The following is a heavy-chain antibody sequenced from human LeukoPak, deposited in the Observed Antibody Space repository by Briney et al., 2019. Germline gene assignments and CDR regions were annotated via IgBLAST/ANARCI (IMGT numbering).Heavy chain of an antibody. CDR1: GGTFSSYA. CDR3: ARDDYGGNNLGDY. J-gene: IGHJ4*02. D-gene: IGHD4-23*01. V-gene: IGHV1-18*01. Sequence: ASVKVSCKASGGTFSSYAISWVRQAPGQGLEWMGWISAYNGNTNYAQKLQGRVTMTTDTSTSTAYMELRSLRSDDTAVYYCARDDYGGNNLGDYWGQGTLVTVSS. CDR2: ISAYNGNT.